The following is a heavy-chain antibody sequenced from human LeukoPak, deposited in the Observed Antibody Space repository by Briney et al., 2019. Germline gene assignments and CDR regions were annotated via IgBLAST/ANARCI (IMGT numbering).Heavy chain of an antibody. V-gene: IGHV1-2*02. CDR1: GYTFTGYY. D-gene: IGHD3-10*01. CDR3: ARPGGDEVWFGEILSGFDY. CDR2: INPNSGGT. Sequence: ASVKVSCKASGYTFTGYYMHWVRQAPGQGLEWMGWINPNSGGTNYAQKFQGRVTMTRDTSISTAYMELSRLRSDDTAVYYCARPGGDEVWFGEILSGFDYWGQGTLVTVSS. J-gene: IGHJ4*02.